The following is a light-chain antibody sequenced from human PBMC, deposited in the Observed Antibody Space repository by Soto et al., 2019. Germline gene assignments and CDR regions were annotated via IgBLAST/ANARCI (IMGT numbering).Light chain of an antibody. CDR1: QGIRTY. V-gene: IGKV1-9*01. Sequence: DIQLTHSPSFLSASVGDRVTITCRASQGIRTYLSVYQQITAKSHKLLIYAASTLQSGVPSRFSGSGSETEFTLTIIRMHSEDFATCYCQQLKSYPITVGQGIRLEIK. CDR2: AAS. CDR3: QQLKSYPIT. J-gene: IGKJ5*01.